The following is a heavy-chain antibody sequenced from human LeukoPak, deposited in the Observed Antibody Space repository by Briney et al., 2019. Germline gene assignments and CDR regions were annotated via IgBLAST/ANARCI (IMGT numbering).Heavy chain of an antibody. V-gene: IGHV3-21*01. CDR2: ITGSSSHS. Sequence: GGSLRLSCAASGFTFSSYSMNWVRQAPGKGLEWVSSITGSSSHSYYAASVKGRFTISRDNAKNSLYLQMNGLRAGDTAVYYCASLMTTMTIHDFWGQGTPVTVSS. CDR1: GFTFSSYS. J-gene: IGHJ4*02. CDR3: ASLMTTMTIHDF. D-gene: IGHD4/OR15-4a*01.